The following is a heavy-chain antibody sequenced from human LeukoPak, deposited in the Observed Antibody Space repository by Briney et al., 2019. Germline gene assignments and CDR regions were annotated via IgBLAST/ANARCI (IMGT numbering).Heavy chain of an antibody. CDR3: AAHSSGYYVPFDY. D-gene: IGHD3-22*01. J-gene: IGHJ4*02. CDR1: GFTFSSYW. Sequence: GGSLRLSCAASGFTFSSYWMSWVRQAPGKGLEWVANIKQDGSEKYYVDSVKGRFTFSRDNAKNSLYLQMNSLRAEDTAVYYCAAHSSGYYVPFDYWGQGTLVTVSS. CDR2: IKQDGSEK. V-gene: IGHV3-7*03.